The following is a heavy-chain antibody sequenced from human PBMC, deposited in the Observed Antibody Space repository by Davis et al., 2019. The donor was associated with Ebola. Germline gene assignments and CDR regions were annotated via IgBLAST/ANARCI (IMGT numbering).Heavy chain of an antibody. J-gene: IGHJ4*02. V-gene: IGHV1-2*02. CDR3: AREGHCTTTSCSLDY. Sequence: ASVKVSCKASGYTFIGYYIHWVRQAPGQGLEWMGWINPHGGGTKYAQRFQDRVNLTRDTSISTTYMELSSLTSDDTAVYYCAREGHCTTTSCSLDYWAQGTLVTVSS. CDR1: GYTFIGYY. D-gene: IGHD2-2*01. CDR2: INPHGGGT.